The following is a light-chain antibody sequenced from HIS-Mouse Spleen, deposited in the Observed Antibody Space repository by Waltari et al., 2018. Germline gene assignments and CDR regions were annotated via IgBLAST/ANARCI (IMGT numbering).Light chain of an antibody. CDR1: SSDVGGYNY. CDR2: DVS. J-gene: IGLJ1*01. Sequence: QSDLTQPAYVSGSPGQSITISCTGTSSDVGGYNYVSWYQPHPGKAPKRMIYDVSNRPSGVSNRFSGSKSGNSASLPISVLQAEDEADYYCSSYTSSSTPYVFGTGTKVTVL. CDR3: SSYTSSSTPYV. V-gene: IGLV2-14*03.